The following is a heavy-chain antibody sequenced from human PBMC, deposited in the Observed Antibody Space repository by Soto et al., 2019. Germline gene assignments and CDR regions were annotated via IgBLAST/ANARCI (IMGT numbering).Heavy chain of an antibody. CDR1: GFTFSNSW. CDR3: AKDRVKDDFWSGPKNWFDP. Sequence: PGGSLRLSCAASGFTFSNSWMSWVRQSPEKGLEWVACIKQDGSEKHYVDSVTGRFTISRDNSKNTLYLQMNSLRAEDTAVYNYAKDRVKDDFWSGPKNWFDPWGQGTLVTV. V-gene: IGHV3-7*03. D-gene: IGHD3-3*01. CDR2: IKQDGSEK. J-gene: IGHJ5*02.